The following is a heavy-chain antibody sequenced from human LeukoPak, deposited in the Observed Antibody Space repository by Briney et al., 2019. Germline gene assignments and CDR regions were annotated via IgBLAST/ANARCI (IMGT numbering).Heavy chain of an antibody. V-gene: IGHV3-21*01. CDR2: ISSSGSYI. J-gene: IGHJ4*02. CDR3: ARGSRGNFDY. CDR1: RFTFSTYS. D-gene: IGHD4-23*01. Sequence: GGSLRLSCAASRFTFSTYSMNWVRQAPGKGLEWVSSISSSGSYIYYADSVKGRFTISRDNAKNSLYLQMNSLRAEDTAVYYCARGSRGNFDYWGQGTLVTVSS.